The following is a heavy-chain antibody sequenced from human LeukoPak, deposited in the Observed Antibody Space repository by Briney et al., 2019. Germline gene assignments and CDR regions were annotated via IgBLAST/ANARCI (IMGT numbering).Heavy chain of an antibody. D-gene: IGHD6-13*01. CDR2: ISAYNGNT. CDR3: ARDPGPGDSSSWYDWFDP. V-gene: IGHV1-18*01. J-gene: IGHJ5*02. CDR1: GYTFTTYD. Sequence: ASVTVSCKASGYTFTTYDINWVRQVTGQGLEWMGWISAYNGNTNYAQKLQGRVTMTTDTSTSTAYMELRSLRSDDTAVYYCARDPGPGDSSSWYDWFDPWGQGTLVTVSS.